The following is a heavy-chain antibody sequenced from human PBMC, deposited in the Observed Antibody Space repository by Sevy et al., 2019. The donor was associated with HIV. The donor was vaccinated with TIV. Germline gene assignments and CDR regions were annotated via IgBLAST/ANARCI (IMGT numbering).Heavy chain of an antibody. Sequence: GGSLRLSCAASGFTFSAHAMHWVRQGPGKGLEWVALLSYDGSTKYYADSVKGRFTISRDNSKNTLYLQMDSLRTEDTAVYYCAREGGYSINWSPFHWGQGTLVTVSS. J-gene: IGHJ4*02. CDR1: GFTFSAHA. CDR3: AREGGYSINWSPFH. D-gene: IGHD1-20*01. CDR2: LSYDGSTK. V-gene: IGHV3-30-3*01.